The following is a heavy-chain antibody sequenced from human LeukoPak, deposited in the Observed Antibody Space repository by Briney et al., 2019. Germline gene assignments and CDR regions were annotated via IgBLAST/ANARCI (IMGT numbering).Heavy chain of an antibody. D-gene: IGHD2-2*01. CDR2: INHSGTN. Sequence: SDTLSLTCAVYGGSFSGYYWRWIRQPPGKGLEWIGEINHSGTNNYNPHIKSRVTISVVTSKSQLSLKLSSVTAADRAVYSRARWIGVVPAVAYGMDVWGQGTTVTVSS. J-gene: IGHJ6*02. CDR1: GGSFSGYY. V-gene: IGHV4-34*01. CDR3: ARWIGVVPAVAYGMDV.